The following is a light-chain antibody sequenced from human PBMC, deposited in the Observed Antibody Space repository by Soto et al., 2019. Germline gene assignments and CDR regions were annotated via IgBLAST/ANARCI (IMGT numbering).Light chain of an antibody. V-gene: IGKV1-33*01. CDR2: DAS. CDR1: QDITNS. Sequence: IRVTQSPSSLSASVGDRVTFTCQASQDITNSLSWYQHKPGKVPKLLLSDASNLETGVPSRFSGSGSGTDFTFTISSLQPEDAATYYCQQYRKLYTFGQGTKLEIK. CDR3: QQYRKLYT. J-gene: IGKJ2*01.